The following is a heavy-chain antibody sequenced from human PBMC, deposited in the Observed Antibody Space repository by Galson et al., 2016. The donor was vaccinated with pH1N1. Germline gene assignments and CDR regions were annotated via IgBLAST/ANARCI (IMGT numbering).Heavy chain of an antibody. D-gene: IGHD2-21*02. CDR1: GVTFSSYV. J-gene: IGHJ4*02. Sequence: SVKVSCKASGVTFSSYVISWVRQAPGQGLEWMGGIIPIFRKAKYAQKFQGRVTITADESTSVAFMGVTSLTSEDTAVYYCARLDGGDLNYWGQGTLVTVTS. V-gene: IGHV1-69*13. CDR3: ARLDGGDLNY. CDR2: IIPIFRKA.